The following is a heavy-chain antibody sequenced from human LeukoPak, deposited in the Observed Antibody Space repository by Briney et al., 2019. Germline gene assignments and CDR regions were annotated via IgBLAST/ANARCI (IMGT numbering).Heavy chain of an antibody. V-gene: IGHV4-30-2*01. J-gene: IGHJ4*02. Sequence: SETLSLTCAVSGDSISSGDDSWSWIRQPPRKGLEWIGYISHSGSTFYNPSLKSRVAISVDRSKNQFSLKLSSVTAADTALYYCATGHSSGYYSYWGRGTLVTVSS. CDR3: ATGHSSGYYSY. D-gene: IGHD3-22*01. CDR1: GDSISSGDDS. CDR2: ISHSGST.